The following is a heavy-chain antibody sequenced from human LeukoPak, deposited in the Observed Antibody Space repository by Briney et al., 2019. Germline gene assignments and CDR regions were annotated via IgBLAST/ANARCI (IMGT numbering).Heavy chain of an antibody. J-gene: IGHJ4*02. Sequence: GGSLRLSCAASGFIFSTYTMNWVRQAPGKGLEWVSSISSSGDSTYYADSVKGRFTISRDNSKNTLYLQVNSLRAEDTAVYYCAKVWGYSYGSGFDYWGQGTLVTVSS. CDR1: GFIFSTYT. V-gene: IGHV3-23*01. CDR3: AKVWGYSYGSGFDY. D-gene: IGHD5-18*01. CDR2: ISSSGDST.